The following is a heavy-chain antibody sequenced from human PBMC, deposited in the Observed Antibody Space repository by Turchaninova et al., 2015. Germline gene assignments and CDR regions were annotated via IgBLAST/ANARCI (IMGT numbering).Heavy chain of an antibody. D-gene: IGHD3-10*01. CDR3: AKSHLTMVRGAIDY. CDR1: GFTFRSFG. Sequence: EVQLVDSGGGLVQPGGSLRLSCVASGFTFRSFGMSWVRQAPGKGREWVSAISASGGNTYYAETVKGRFTISRDNSKNTLYLQMDSLRAEDTAVYYCAKSHLTMVRGAIDYWGQGTLVTVSS. J-gene: IGHJ4*02. CDR2: ISASGGNT. V-gene: IGHV3-23*04.